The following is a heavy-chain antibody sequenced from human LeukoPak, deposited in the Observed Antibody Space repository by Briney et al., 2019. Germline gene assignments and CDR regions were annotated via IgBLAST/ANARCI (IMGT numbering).Heavy chain of an antibody. CDR2: INQDGSEK. V-gene: IGHV3-7*03. D-gene: IGHD4-11*01. CDR1: GFTFSNLW. Sequence: GGSLRLSCAASGFTFSNLWMSWVRQAPGKGLEWVANINQDGSEKYYVDSVRGRFTISRDNAENSLYLQMNSLRAEDTAVYYCARTWMYSNYFRGQGTLVTVSS. CDR3: ARTWMYSNYF. J-gene: IGHJ4*02.